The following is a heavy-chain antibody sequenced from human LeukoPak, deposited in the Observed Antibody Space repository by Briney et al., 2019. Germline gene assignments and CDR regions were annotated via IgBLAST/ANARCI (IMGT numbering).Heavy chain of an antibody. J-gene: IGHJ4*02. CDR1: GFTFSSYD. CDR3: ARGGGYGRIDY. CDR2: IKQDGSEK. V-gene: IGHV3-7*01. Sequence: GGSLRLSCAASGFTFSSYDMYWVRQAPGKGLDWVANIKQDGSEKYYVDSVKGRFTISRDNAKNSLYLQMNSLRAEDTAVYYCARGGGYGRIDYWGQGTLVTVSS. D-gene: IGHD5-18*01.